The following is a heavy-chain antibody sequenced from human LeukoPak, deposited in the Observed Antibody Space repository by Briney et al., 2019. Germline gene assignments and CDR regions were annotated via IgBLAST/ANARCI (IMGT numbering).Heavy chain of an antibody. D-gene: IGHD3-22*01. CDR1: GFTFDDYS. V-gene: IGHV3-9*01. CDR2: ISWHSRSI. Sequence: GGSLRLSCAASGFTFDDYSMHWVRQAPGKGLEWVAGISWHSRSIGYADSVKRRLTMSRANAQTSVSLQMNSLRTEDTALYYCTKDLSSQWFTDIRHYGMNVWGQGTTVAVSS. CDR3: TKDLSSQWFTDIRHYGMNV. J-gene: IGHJ6*02.